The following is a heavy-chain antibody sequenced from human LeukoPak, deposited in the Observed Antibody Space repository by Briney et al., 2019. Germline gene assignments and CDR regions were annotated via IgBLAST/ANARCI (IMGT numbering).Heavy chain of an antibody. CDR1: GGSISSGEW. J-gene: IGHJ4*02. CDR3: ARDSALSGFDFDY. CDR2: NYHSGST. V-gene: IGHV4-4*02. D-gene: IGHD3-10*01. Sequence: PSGTLSLTCAVSGGSISSGEWWSWVRQPPGKGLEWIGENYHSGSTNYNPSLKSRVTMSIDKSKNQLSLKLTSVTAADTAVYYCARDSALSGFDFDYWGQGTLVTVSS.